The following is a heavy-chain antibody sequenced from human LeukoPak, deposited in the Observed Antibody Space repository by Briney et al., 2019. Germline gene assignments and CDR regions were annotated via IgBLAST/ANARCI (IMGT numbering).Heavy chain of an antibody. D-gene: IGHD3-10*01. CDR3: ARFGWVPPAHFDL. J-gene: IGHJ4*02. V-gene: IGHV3-33*01. CDR2: IWYDGSNK. CDR1: GFTFNKYG. Sequence: GRSLRLSCAASGFTFNKYGMHWVRQAPGKGLEWVALIWYDGSNKNYVDSVKGRFTISRDNSKNTLYLQMNSLRAEDTAVYFCARFGWVPPAHFDLWGQGTLVTVSS.